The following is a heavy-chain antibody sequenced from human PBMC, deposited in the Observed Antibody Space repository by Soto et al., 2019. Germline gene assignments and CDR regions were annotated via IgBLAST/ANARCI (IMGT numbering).Heavy chain of an antibody. J-gene: IGHJ5*02. V-gene: IGHV4-59*08. Sequence: SETLSLTCTVSGDSVSGYYWSWIRQPTGKGLEWIGHIYYSGITKYNPFLKSRVTISVDTSKNQFSLKLNFVTAADTAVYYCARQRSGSGNLLWFDPWGLGTLVTSPQ. CDR1: GDSVSGYY. D-gene: IGHD3-10*01. CDR2: IYYSGIT. CDR3: ARQRSGSGNLLWFDP.